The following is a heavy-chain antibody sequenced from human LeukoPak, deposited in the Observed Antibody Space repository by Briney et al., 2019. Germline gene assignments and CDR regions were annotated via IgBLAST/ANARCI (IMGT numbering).Heavy chain of an antibody. Sequence: PGGSLRLSCAASGFTFSSYAMHWVRQAPGKGLEWVAVISYDGSNKYYADSVKGRFTISRDNSKNTLYLQMNSLRAEDTALYHCARGYYGSGSYYTAFDIWGQGTMVTVSS. V-gene: IGHV3-30-3*01. CDR3: ARGYYGSGSYYTAFDI. J-gene: IGHJ3*02. D-gene: IGHD3-10*01. CDR1: GFTFSSYA. CDR2: ISYDGSNK.